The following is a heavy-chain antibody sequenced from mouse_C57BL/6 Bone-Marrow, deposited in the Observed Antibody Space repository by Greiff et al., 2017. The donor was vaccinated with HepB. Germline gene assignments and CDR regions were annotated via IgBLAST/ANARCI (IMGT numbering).Heavy chain of an antibody. V-gene: IGHV5-9*01. CDR2: ISGGGGNT. CDR1: GFTFSSYT. Sequence: EVKVEESGGGLVKPGGSLKLSCAASGFTFSSYTMSWVGQTPEKRLEWVATISGGGGNTYYPDSVTGRFTISRDNAKNTLYLQMNSLRSEDTALYYCARRLSMDYWGQGTSVTVSS. J-gene: IGHJ4*01. CDR3: ARRLSMDY.